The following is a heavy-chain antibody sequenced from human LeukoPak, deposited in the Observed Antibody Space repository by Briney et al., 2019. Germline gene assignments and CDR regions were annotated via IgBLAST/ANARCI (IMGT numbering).Heavy chain of an antibody. CDR2: IIPIFGTA. Sequence: ATVKVSCKASGGTFSSYAISWVRQAPGQGLEWMGGIIPIFGTANYAQKFQGRVTITADESTSTAYMELSSLRSEDTAVYYCASTDFLSSHPHAFDIWGQGTMVTVSS. D-gene: IGHD2/OR15-2a*01. V-gene: IGHV1-69*13. CDR1: GGTFSSYA. J-gene: IGHJ3*02. CDR3: ASTDFLSSHPHAFDI.